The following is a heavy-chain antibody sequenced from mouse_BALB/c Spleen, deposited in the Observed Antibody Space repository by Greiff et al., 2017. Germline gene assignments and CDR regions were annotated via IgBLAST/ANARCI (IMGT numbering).Heavy chain of an antibody. Sequence: QVHVKQSGAELARPGASVKMSCKASGYTFTSYTMHWVKQRPGQGLEWIGYINPSSGYTNYNQKFKDKATLTADKSSSTAYMQLSSLTSEDSAVYYCAREDYGSTYFDVWGAGTTVTVSS. CDR3: AREDYGSTYFDV. CDR1: GYTFTSYT. V-gene: IGHV1-4*01. CDR2: INPSSGYT. D-gene: IGHD1-1*01. J-gene: IGHJ1*01.